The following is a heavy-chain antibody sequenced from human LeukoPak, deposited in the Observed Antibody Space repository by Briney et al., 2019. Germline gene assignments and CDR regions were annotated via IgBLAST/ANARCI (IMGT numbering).Heavy chain of an antibody. CDR2: ISGSGGST. V-gene: IGHV3-23*01. CDR3: VRDGSYYYMDV. Sequence: PGRSLRLSCAASGFTFSSYGMSWVRQAPGKGLEWVSAISGSGGSTYYADSVKGRFTISRDNAKNSLYLQMDSLRAEDTAVYYCVRDGSYYYMDVWGKGTTVTISS. D-gene: IGHD1-26*01. J-gene: IGHJ6*03. CDR1: GFTFSSYG.